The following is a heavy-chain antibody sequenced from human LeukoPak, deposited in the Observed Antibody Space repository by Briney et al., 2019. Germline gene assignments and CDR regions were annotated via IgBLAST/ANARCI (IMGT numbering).Heavy chain of an antibody. V-gene: IGHV3-74*01. CDR1: GNFW. D-gene: IGHD2/OR15-2a*01. J-gene: IGHJ4*02. CDR3: VSFYETY. CDR2: INSDGSWT. Sequence: GGSLRLSCAASGNFWMHWVRQAPGEGLVWVSHINSDGSWTSYADSVKGRFIISKDNAKNTVYLQMNSLRAEDTAVYYCVSFYETYWGRGTLVTVSS.